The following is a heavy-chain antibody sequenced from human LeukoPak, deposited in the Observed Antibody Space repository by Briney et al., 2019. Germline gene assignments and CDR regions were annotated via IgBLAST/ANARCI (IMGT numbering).Heavy chain of an antibody. CDR3: ARDHAFDWLSLPDY. V-gene: IGHV3-30*01. CDR1: GFTFSSYA. Sequence: PGRSLRLSCAASGFTFSSYAMHWVRQAPGKGLEWVAVISYDGSNKYYADSVKSRFTISRDNSKNTLYLQMNSLRAEDKAVYYCARDHAFDWLSLPDYWGQGTLVTVSS. D-gene: IGHD3-9*01. CDR2: ISYDGSNK. J-gene: IGHJ4*02.